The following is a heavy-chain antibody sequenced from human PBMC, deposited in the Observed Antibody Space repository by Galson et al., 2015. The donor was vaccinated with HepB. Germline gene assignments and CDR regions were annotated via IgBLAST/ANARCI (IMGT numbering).Heavy chain of an antibody. J-gene: IGHJ6*04. CDR3: ARGGV. CDR1: GFIFSNHY. V-gene: IGHV3-72*01. CDR2: ARNKASSHTT. Sequence: SLRLSCAASGFIFSNHYMDWVRQAPGKGLEWVARARNKASSHTTEYAASGTGRFTISRDDLKNSVYLQMNSLKTEDTALYYCARGGVWGKGTTVTVSS. D-gene: IGHD1-26*01.